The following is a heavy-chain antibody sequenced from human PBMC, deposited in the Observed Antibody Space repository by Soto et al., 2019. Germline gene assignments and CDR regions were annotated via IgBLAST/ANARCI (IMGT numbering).Heavy chain of an antibody. J-gene: IGHJ6*03. D-gene: IGHD3-3*01. Sequence: QVQLVQSGAEVKKPGASVKVSCKASGYTFTSYDINWVRQATGQGLEWMGWMNPNSGNTGYAQKFQGRVTMTRNTSISTAYMELSSLRSEVTAVYYCARGWTIFGVVTNYYYYMDVWGKGTTVTVSS. CDR2: MNPNSGNT. V-gene: IGHV1-8*01. CDR1: GYTFTSYD. CDR3: ARGWTIFGVVTNYYYYMDV.